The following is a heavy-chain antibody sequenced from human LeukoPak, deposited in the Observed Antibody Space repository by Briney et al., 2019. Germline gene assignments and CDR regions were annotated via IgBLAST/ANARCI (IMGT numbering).Heavy chain of an antibody. CDR3: ARVGGDGSGYYYSDY. D-gene: IGHD3-22*01. CDR1: GYTFTSYQ. J-gene: IGHJ4*02. Sequence: GASVKVSCKASGYTFTSYQMNWVRQAPGQGLEWMGVIIPGGGSTSYAQKFQGRVTMSRDTSTSTVYMELSGLRSEDTGVYYCARVGGDGSGYYYSDYWGQGTLVTVSS. CDR2: IIPGGGST. V-gene: IGHV1-46*01.